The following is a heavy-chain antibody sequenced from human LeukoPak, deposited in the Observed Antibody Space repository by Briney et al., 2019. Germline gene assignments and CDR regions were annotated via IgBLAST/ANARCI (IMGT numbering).Heavy chain of an antibody. D-gene: IGHD6-19*01. Sequence: PGGSLRLSCAASGFTVSSNYMSWVRQAPGKGLAWVSVIYSAGSTYYADSVKGRFTISRDNSKNTLYLQMNSLRAEDTAVYYCARYRSGWSFDYWGQGTLVTVSS. CDR3: ARYRSGWSFDY. CDR1: GFTVSSNY. CDR2: IYSAGST. V-gene: IGHV3-53*01. J-gene: IGHJ4*02.